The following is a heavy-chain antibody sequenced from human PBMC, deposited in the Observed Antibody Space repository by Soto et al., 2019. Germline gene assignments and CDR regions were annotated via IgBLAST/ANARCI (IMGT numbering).Heavy chain of an antibody. CDR1: GFTFSSYG. CDR2: IWYDGSNK. Sequence: PGGSLRLSCAASGFTFSSYGMHWVRQAPGKGLEWVAVIWYDGSNKYYADSVKGRFTISRDNSKNTLYLQMNSLRAEDTAVYYCARVRIAAAGSSVYYFDYWGQGTLVTVSS. J-gene: IGHJ4*02. V-gene: IGHV3-33*01. D-gene: IGHD6-13*01. CDR3: ARVRIAAAGSSVYYFDY.